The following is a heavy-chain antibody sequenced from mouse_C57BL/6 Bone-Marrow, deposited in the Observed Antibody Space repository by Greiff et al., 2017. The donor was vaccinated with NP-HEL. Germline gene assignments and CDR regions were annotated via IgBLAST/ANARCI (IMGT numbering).Heavy chain of an antibody. Sequence: EVQLQQSGAELVRPGASVKLSCTVSGFNIKDDYMHWVKQRPEQGPEWIGWIDPENGDTEYASKLQGQATIQADTSSNTAYLQISSLTSEDTAIYYCTTGDSSPYAMDYWGQGTSVTVSS. CDR1: GFNIKDDY. V-gene: IGHV14-4*01. J-gene: IGHJ4*01. D-gene: IGHD1-1*01. CDR3: TTGDSSPYAMDY. CDR2: IDPENGDT.